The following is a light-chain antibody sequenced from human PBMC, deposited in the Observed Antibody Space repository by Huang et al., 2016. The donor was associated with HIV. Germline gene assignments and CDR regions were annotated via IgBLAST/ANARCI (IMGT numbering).Light chain of an antibody. J-gene: IGKJ1*01. CDR3: QYGET. CDR2: KIS. V-gene: IGKV1-5*03. CDR1: QNISSW. Sequence: DIQMTQSPSTLSAFVGDRLTTTCRASQNISSWLAWYQQKPVKAPRILIYKISSLESGVPSRFSGSGSGTEFTLTISSLQPDDIGTYYCQYGETFGQGSKVEVK.